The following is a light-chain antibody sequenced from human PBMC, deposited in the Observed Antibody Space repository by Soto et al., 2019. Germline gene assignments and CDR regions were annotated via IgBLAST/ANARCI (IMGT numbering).Light chain of an antibody. V-gene: IGLV2-14*03. J-gene: IGLJ1*01. CDR1: SSDIGAYDY. Sequence: QSATTQPGSVSGSPGQSIAISCSGTSSDIGAYDYVSWYQQHPGRPPKLIIYEVSHRFSGLSYRFSGSKSGNTASLTISGLQAEEEGDNYCTSSAPGTIYVFGSGPNVTVL. CDR2: EVS. CDR3: TSSAPGTIYV.